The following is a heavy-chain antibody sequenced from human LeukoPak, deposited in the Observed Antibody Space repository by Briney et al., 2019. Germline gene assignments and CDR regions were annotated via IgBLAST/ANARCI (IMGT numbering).Heavy chain of an antibody. D-gene: IGHD2/OR15-2a*01. CDR3: ARDGSSTSLGY. Sequence: PSEALSLTCTVSGGSVGSGGYYWSWIRQPPGKGLEWIGYIYHSGSTYYNPSLKSRVTISVDRSENQFSLKLTSLTAADTAVYYCARDGSSTSLGYWGQGTLVTVSS. V-gene: IGHV4-30-2*01. J-gene: IGHJ4*02. CDR2: IYHSGST. CDR1: GGSVGSGGYY.